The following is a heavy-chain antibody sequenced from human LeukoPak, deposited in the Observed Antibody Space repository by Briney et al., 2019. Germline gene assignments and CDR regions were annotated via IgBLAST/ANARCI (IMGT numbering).Heavy chain of an antibody. D-gene: IGHD7-27*01. CDR1: GFTFIGYA. V-gene: IGHV3-23*01. CDR3: AKDVLSNPTGDGVRGYYYYGMDV. CDR2: INGEATST. J-gene: IGHJ6*02. Sequence: GGSLRLSCAASGFTFIGYAMSWVRQVPGKGLEWVSAINGEATSTFYAESVKGRFTISRDNSKNTLYLQMSDLRAEDTAVYYCAKDVLSNPTGDGVRGYYYYGMDVWGQGTTVTVSS.